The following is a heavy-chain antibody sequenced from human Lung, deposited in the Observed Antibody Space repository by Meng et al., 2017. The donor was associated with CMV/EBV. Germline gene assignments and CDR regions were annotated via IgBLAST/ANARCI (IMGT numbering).Heavy chain of an antibody. J-gene: IGHJ1*01. D-gene: IGHD3-10*01. Sequence: QVELRGSCPALVKPSEALSLTGAVSGDSLTNHNWGAWVRQPPGKGLGWIGEIPHRGSSAYNPSLKSRVSMSIDKSKNQFSLKLTSVTAADTAVYHCLRRSGGSVWGQGTLVTVSS. CDR1: GDSLTNHNW. V-gene: IGHV4-4*02. CDR2: IPHRGSS. CDR3: LRRSGGSV.